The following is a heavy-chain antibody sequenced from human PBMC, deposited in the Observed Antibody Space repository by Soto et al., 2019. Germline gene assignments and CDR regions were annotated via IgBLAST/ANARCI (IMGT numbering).Heavy chain of an antibody. CDR1: GGTFSSYA. J-gene: IGHJ6*02. Sequence: SVKVSCKASGGTFSSYAISWVRQAPGQGREWMGGIVPIFGTANYAQKFQGRVTITADESTSTAYMELSSLRSEDTAVYYCARESGGVEGYYYYGIDVWGQGTTVTVS. CDR2: IVPIFGTA. V-gene: IGHV1-69*13. CDR3: ARESGGVEGYYYYGIDV. D-gene: IGHD3-3*01.